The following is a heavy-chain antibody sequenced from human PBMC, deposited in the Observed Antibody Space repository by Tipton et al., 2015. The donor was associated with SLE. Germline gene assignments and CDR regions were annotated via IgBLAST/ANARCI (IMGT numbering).Heavy chain of an antibody. CDR3: AKGPGGMDV. Sequence: RSLRLSCAASGFTFSSYGMHWVRQAPGKGLEWVAVIWYDGSNKYYADSVKGRFTISRDNSKNTLYLQMNSLRAEDTAVYYCAKGPGGMDVWGQGTTVTVSS. CDR1: GFTFSSYG. CDR2: IWYDGSNK. V-gene: IGHV3-33*06. J-gene: IGHJ6*02.